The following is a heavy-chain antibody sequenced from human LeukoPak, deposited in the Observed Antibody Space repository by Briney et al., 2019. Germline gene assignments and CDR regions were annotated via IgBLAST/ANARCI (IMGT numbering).Heavy chain of an antibody. Sequence: GGSLRLSCAASGITFSSYAMSWVRQAPGKGLEWVSAISGSGGSTYYADSVKGRFTISRDNSKNTLYLQMNSLRAEDTAVYYCAKVGGYSYGLGYWGQGTLVTVSS. CDR3: AKVGGYSYGLGY. CDR1: GITFSSYA. CDR2: ISGSGGST. D-gene: IGHD5-18*01. J-gene: IGHJ4*02. V-gene: IGHV3-23*01.